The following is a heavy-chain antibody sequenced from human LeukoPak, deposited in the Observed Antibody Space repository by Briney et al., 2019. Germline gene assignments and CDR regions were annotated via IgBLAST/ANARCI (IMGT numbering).Heavy chain of an antibody. CDR1: GFTFSSYA. CDR2: ISSNGGST. J-gene: IGHJ4*02. CDR3: ARLPYSSSWYSYFDY. D-gene: IGHD6-13*01. Sequence: GGSLRLSCAASGFTFSSYAMHWVRQAPGKGLEYVSAISSNGGSTYYANSVKGRFTISRDNSKNTLYLQMGSLRAEDMAVYYCARLPYSSSWYSYFDYWGQGTLVTVSS. V-gene: IGHV3-64*01.